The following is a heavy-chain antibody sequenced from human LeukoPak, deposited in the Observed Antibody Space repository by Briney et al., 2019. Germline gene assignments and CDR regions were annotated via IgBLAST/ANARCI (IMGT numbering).Heavy chain of an antibody. CDR3: AKDIVVVTATLSDAFDI. CDR2: ISGDGGST. J-gene: IGHJ3*02. D-gene: IGHD2-21*02. Sequence: GGSLRLSXAASGFTFDDYAMHWVGQAPGKGLEWVSLISGDGGSTYYADSVKGRFTISRDNSKNSLYLQMNSLRTEDTALYYCAKDIVVVTATLSDAFDIWGQGTMVTVSS. CDR1: GFTFDDYA. V-gene: IGHV3-43*02.